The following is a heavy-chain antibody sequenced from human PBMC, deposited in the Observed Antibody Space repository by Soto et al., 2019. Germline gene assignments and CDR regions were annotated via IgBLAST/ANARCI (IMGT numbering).Heavy chain of an antibody. D-gene: IGHD6-19*01. Sequence: SETLSLTWTFCTYSTSSYYCSWIRQPPGKGLEWIGYIYYSGTTKYNSSLKSRVTISLDTSKNQFSLKLSSVTAADTAVYYCASEYSSAWNYFDSWGQGTLVTVS. V-gene: IGHV4-59*01. CDR1: TYSTSSYY. CDR2: IYYSGTT. CDR3: ASEYSSAWNYFDS. J-gene: IGHJ4*02.